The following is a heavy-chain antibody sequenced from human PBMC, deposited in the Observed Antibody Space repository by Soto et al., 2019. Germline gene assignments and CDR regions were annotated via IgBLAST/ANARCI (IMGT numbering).Heavy chain of an antibody. CDR3: ARNGGVVKPYYYYGMDV. V-gene: IGHV1-3*01. J-gene: IGHJ6*02. CDR2: INAGNGNT. Sequence: SVKVSCKASGYTFTSYAMHWVRQAPGQRFEWMGWINAGNGNTKYSQKFQGRVTITRDTSASTAYMELSSLRSEDTAVYYCARNGGVVKPYYYYGMDVWGQGTTVTVSS. CDR1: GYTFTSYA. D-gene: IGHD3-3*01.